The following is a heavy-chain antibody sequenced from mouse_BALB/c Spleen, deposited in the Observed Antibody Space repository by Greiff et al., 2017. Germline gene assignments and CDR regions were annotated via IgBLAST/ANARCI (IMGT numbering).Heavy chain of an antibody. J-gene: IGHJ3*01. V-gene: IGHV2-6-7*01. D-gene: IGHD1-2*01. CDR2: IWGDGST. CDR1: GFSLTGYG. CDR3: ARDAGHYYGLFAY. Sequence: QVQLQQSGPGLVAPSQSLSITCTVSGFSLTGYGVNWVRQPPGKGLEWLGMIWGDGSTDYNSALKSRLSISKDNSKSQVFLKMNRLQTDDTARYYCARDAGHYYGLFAYWGQGTLVTVSA.